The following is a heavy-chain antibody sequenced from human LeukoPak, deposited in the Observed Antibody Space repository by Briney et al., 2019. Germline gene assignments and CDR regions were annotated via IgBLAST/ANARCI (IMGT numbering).Heavy chain of an antibody. J-gene: IGHJ3*02. CDR1: GFTFSASS. CDR3: TRQDPAPRNTNDAFDI. CDR2: IRNKDYSHAA. V-gene: IGHV3-73*01. Sequence: GGSLRLSCAASGFTFSASSMHWVRQASGKGLEWVGRIRNKDYSHAAEYAASVKGRFTLSRDDSKNMLYLQMNSLKTEDSAVYYCTRQDPAPRNTNDAFDIWRQGTMLTVPS.